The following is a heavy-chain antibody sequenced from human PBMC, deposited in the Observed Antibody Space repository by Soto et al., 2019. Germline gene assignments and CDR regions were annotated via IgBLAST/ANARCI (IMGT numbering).Heavy chain of an antibody. D-gene: IGHD4-17*01. CDR1: GFTFSSYA. V-gene: IGHV3-64*01. CDR3: ARELDGDYGGFRYLQH. Sequence: EVQLVESGGGLVQPGGSLRLSCAASGFTFSSYAMHWVRQAPGKGLEYVSAISSNGGSTYYANSVKGRFTISRDNSKNTLYLQMGSLRAEDMAVYYCARELDGDYGGFRYLQHGGQGTLVTVSS. CDR2: ISSNGGST. J-gene: IGHJ1*01.